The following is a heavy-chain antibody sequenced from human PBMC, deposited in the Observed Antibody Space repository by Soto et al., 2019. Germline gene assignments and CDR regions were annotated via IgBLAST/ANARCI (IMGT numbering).Heavy chain of an antibody. D-gene: IGHD3-22*01. J-gene: IGHJ4*02. V-gene: IGHV3-30*18. CDR3: AKIGIPDYYDSSGYSY. CDR1: GFIFSSYG. CDR2: ISYDGSNK. Sequence: GGSLRLSCEASGFIFSSYGMHWVRQAPGKGLEWVAVISYDGSNKYSADSVKGRFTISRDNSKNTLYLQMNSLRAEDTAVYYCAKIGIPDYYDSSGYSYWGQGTLVTVSS.